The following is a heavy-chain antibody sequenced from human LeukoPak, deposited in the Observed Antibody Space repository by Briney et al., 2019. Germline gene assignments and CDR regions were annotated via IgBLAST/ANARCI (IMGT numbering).Heavy chain of an antibody. Sequence: GGSLRLSCAASGFTFSSYGMHWVRQAPGKGLEWVAVIWYDGSNKYYADSVKGRFTISRDNSKNTLYLQMNSPRAEDTAVYYCAKDSFGSLSWFDPWGQGTLVTVSS. J-gene: IGHJ5*02. V-gene: IGHV3-33*06. CDR3: AKDSFGSLSWFDP. D-gene: IGHD1-26*01. CDR1: GFTFSSYG. CDR2: IWYDGSNK.